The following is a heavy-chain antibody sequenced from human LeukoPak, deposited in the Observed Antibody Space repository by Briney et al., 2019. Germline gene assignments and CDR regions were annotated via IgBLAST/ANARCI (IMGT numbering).Heavy chain of an antibody. D-gene: IGHD4-17*01. Sequence: SETLSLTCAVNGGSFSGYYWSWIRQPPGKGLEWIGEINHSGSTNYNPSLKSRVTISVDTSKNQFSLKLSSVTAADTAVYYCARDGDYGDGNYWGQGTLVTVSS. CDR2: INHSGST. CDR1: GGSFSGYY. CDR3: ARDGDYGDGNY. J-gene: IGHJ4*02. V-gene: IGHV4-34*01.